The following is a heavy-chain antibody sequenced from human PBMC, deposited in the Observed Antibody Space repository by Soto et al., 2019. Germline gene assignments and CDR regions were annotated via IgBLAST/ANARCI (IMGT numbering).Heavy chain of an antibody. D-gene: IGHD3-3*01. CDR2: ISSSSSYI. V-gene: IGHV3-21*01. Sequence: GGSLRLSCAASGFTFSSYSMNWVRQAPGKGLEWVSSISSSSSYIYYADSVKGRFTISRDNAKNSLYLQMNSLRAEDTAVYYCARDLLLVSDFWSADNWFDPWGQGTLVTVSS. CDR1: GFTFSSYS. J-gene: IGHJ5*02. CDR3: ARDLLLVSDFWSADNWFDP.